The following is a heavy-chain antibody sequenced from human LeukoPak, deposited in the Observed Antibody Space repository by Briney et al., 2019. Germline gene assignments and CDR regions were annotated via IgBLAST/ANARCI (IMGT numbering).Heavy chain of an antibody. J-gene: IGHJ4*02. CDR3: ARIYYDSSGYYFDY. D-gene: IGHD3-22*01. Sequence: ASVKVSCKASGYTFTSYDINWVRQATAQGLEWMGWMNPNSGNTGYAQKFQGRVTMTRNTSISTAYMELSSLRSEDTAVYYCARIYYDSSGYYFDYWGQGTLVTVSS. CDR1: GYTFTSYD. CDR2: MNPNSGNT. V-gene: IGHV1-8*01.